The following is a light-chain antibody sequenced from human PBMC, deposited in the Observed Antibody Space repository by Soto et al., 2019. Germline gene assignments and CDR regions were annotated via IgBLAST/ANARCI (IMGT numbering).Light chain of an antibody. CDR2: DVS. J-gene: IGLJ2*01. CDR3: SSYTSTSTTV. V-gene: IGLV2-14*01. CDR1: SSDVGGYNY. Sequence: QSALTQPASVSGSPGQSITISCTGTSSDVGGYNYVSWYQQHPGKAPKLMIYDVSNRTSAVSKRFSGSNSGNTASLTITGLQAEDEADYYCSSYTSTSTTVFGGGTKLTVL.